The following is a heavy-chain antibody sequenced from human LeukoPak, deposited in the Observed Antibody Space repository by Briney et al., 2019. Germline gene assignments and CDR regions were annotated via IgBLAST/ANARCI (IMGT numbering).Heavy chain of an antibody. D-gene: IGHD2-2*01. CDR2: ISYDGSKK. CDR1: GFTFSSYG. CDR3: AKDRGCSSTSCYGDYYGMDV. J-gene: IGHJ6*02. Sequence: GGSLRLSCAASGFTFSSYGMHWVRRAPGKGLEWVAVISYDGSKKFYADSGKGRFTISRDNSKNTLYLQMNSLRAEDTAVYYCAKDRGCSSTSCYGDYYGMDVWGQGTTVTVSS. V-gene: IGHV3-30*18.